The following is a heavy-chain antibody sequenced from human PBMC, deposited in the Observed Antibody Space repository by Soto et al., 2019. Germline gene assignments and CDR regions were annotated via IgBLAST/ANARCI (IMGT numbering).Heavy chain of an antibody. CDR2: IWYDGSNK. CDR1: GFTFSSYG. CDR3: ARPPTPVLYVWGMDV. V-gene: IGHV3-33*01. Sequence: GGSLRLSCAASGFTFSSYGMHWVRQAPGKGLEWVAVIWYDGSNKYYADSVKGRFTISRDNSKNTLYLQMNSLRAEDTAVYFCARPPTPVLYVWGMDVWGQVTTFTVSS. D-gene: IGHD3-16*01. J-gene: IGHJ6*02.